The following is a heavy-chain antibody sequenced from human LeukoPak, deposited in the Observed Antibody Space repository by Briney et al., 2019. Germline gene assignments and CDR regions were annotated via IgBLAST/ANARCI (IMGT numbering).Heavy chain of an antibody. V-gene: IGHV1-8*03. CDR2: MNPNSGNS. Sequence: ASVKVSFTSSGYTFTTYEINWVRQAPGQGLEWMGWMNPNSGNSGYAQNFQGRVTITRDTSISTAYMELSSLRSDDTAVYYCTRLLRSGVYYFDSWGQGTLVTVSS. D-gene: IGHD3-10*01. CDR3: TRLLRSGVYYFDS. CDR1: GYTFTTYE. J-gene: IGHJ4*02.